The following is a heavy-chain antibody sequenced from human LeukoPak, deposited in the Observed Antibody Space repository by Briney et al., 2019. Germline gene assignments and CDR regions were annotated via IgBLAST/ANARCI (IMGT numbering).Heavy chain of an antibody. D-gene: IGHD2-2*01. Sequence: GASVKVSCKASGGTFSSYAISWVRQAPGQGLEWMGWMNPNSGNTGYAQKFQGRVTITRNTSISTAYMELSSLRSEDTAVYYCARGRGYCSSTSCPHDAFDIWGQGTMVTVSS. CDR3: ARGRGYCSSTSCPHDAFDI. V-gene: IGHV1-8*03. CDR1: GGTFSSYA. J-gene: IGHJ3*02. CDR2: MNPNSGNT.